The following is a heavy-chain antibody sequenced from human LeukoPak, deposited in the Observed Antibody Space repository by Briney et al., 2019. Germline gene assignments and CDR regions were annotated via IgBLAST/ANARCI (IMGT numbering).Heavy chain of an antibody. CDR3: ARVPVRVGALFDTENYFDY. V-gene: IGHV1-46*01. D-gene: IGHD1-26*01. CDR1: GYTFTSYY. Sequence: ASVKVSCKASGYTFTSYYMHWVRQALGQGLEWMGIINPSGGSTSYAQKFQGRVTMTRDMSTSTVYMELSSLRSEDTAVYYCARVPVRVGALFDTENYFDYWGQGTLVTVSS. CDR2: INPSGGST. J-gene: IGHJ4*02.